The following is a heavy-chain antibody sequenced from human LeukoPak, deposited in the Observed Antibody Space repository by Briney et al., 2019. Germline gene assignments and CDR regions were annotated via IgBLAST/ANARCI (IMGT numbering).Heavy chain of an antibody. CDR2: ISYGGSNK. V-gene: IGHV3-30*04. CDR3: ASANTIFGVASDAFDI. D-gene: IGHD3-3*01. CDR1: GFTFSSYA. J-gene: IGHJ3*02. Sequence: TGGSLRLSCAASGFTFSSYAMHWVRQAPGKGLEWVAVISYGGSNKYYADSVKGRFTISRDNSKNTLYLQMNSLRAEDTAVYYCASANTIFGVASDAFDIWGQGTMVTVSS.